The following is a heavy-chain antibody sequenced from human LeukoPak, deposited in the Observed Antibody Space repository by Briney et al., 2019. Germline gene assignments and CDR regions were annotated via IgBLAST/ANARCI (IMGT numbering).Heavy chain of an antibody. V-gene: IGHV5-51*01. J-gene: IGHJ4*02. D-gene: IGHD3-22*01. Sequence: GESLKISCKGSGYSFTSYWIGWVRQMPGKGLEWMGIIYPGDSDTRYSPSFQGQVTVSADKSISTAYLQWSSLKASDTAMYYCARMGRSKAFSYYYDSSGPGFNYWGQGTLVTVSS. CDR1: GYSFTSYW. CDR3: ARMGRSKAFSYYYDSSGPGFNY. CDR2: IYPGDSDT.